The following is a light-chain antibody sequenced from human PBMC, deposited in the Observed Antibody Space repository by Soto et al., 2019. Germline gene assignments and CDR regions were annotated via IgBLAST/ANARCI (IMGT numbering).Light chain of an antibody. V-gene: IGKV1-8*01. CDR3: QQYYSYTRT. Sequence: IRMTQSPSSLSASTGDRVTITCRASRGISSYLAWYQQKPGKAPKLLIYAASTLQSGVPSRFSGSGSGTDFTLTISCLQSEDFATYYCQQYYSYTRTFGQGTKVEIK. CDR1: RGISSY. J-gene: IGKJ1*01. CDR2: AAS.